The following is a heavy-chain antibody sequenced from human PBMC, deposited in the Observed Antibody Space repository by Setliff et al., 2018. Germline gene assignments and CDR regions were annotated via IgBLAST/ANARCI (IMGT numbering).Heavy chain of an antibody. D-gene: IGHD4-17*01. J-gene: IGHJ4*02. CDR1: AFTFSRYS. CDR2: ISSSGSFE. CDR3: ARLRKDYGDYYYFDY. V-gene: IGHV3-21*01. Sequence: GGSLRLSCVASAFTFSRYSMNWVRQAPGKGLEWVSSISSSGSFEFYADSVKGRFTISRDNANNSMSLQMNSLRAEDSGVYYCARLRKDYGDYYYFDYWGQGTLVTVSS.